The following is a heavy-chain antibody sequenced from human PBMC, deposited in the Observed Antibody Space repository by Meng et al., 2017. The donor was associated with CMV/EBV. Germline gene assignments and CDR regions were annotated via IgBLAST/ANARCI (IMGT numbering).Heavy chain of an antibody. CDR2: IYYSGST. V-gene: IGHV4-61*01. D-gene: IGHD7-27*01. Sequence: SGGSFSSGSYYWSWIRQPPGKGLEWIGYIYYSGSTNYNPSLKSRVTISVDTSKNQFSLKLSSVTAADTAVYYCARPKTGRYWYFDLWGRGTPVTVSS. J-gene: IGHJ2*01. CDR3: ARPKTGRYWYFDL. CDR1: GGSFSSGSYY.